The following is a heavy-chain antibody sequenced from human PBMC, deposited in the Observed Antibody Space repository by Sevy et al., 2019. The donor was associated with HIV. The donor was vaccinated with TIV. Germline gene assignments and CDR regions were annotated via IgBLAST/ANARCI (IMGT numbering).Heavy chain of an antibody. CDR2: ISGGANAP. CDR3: VKEVSQYSYSDY. Sequence: GGSLRLSCAASGFTFSNYAMSWVRQTPGKGLEWVTAISGGANAPYYTDSVKGRFTISRDNSKNTVYLQMNSLRAEDTAVYYCVKEVSQYSYSDYWGQGTLVTVSS. D-gene: IGHD5-18*01. J-gene: IGHJ4*02. CDR1: GFTFSNYA. V-gene: IGHV3-23*01.